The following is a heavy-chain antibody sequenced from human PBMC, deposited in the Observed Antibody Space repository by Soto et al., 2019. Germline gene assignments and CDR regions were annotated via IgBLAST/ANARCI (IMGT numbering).Heavy chain of an antibody. Sequence: PGGSLRLSCAASGFTFSDYYMSWIRQAPGKGLEWISYISSSGGAIYHADSVKGRFIMSRDNAKNSLYLQMNSLKAEDTAVYYCARAPSAWYFDLWGRGTLVTVSS. V-gene: IGHV3-11*01. J-gene: IGHJ2*01. CDR2: ISSSGGAI. CDR3: ARAPSAWYFDL. D-gene: IGHD2-2*01. CDR1: GFTFSDYY.